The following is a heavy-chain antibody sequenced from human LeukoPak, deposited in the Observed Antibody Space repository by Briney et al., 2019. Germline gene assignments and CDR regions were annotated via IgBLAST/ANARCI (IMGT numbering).Heavy chain of an antibody. CDR3: AKDRDYYGSGSPFDY. CDR2: ISGSGGST. D-gene: IGHD3-10*01. V-gene: IGHV3-23*01. CDR1: GFTFSSYA. Sequence: GGSLRLSCAGSGFTFSSYAMSWVRQTAGKGLEWVSAISGSGGSTYYADSVKGRFTISRDNSKNTLYLQMNSLRAEDTAVYYCAKDRDYYGSGSPFDYWGQGTLVTVSS. J-gene: IGHJ4*02.